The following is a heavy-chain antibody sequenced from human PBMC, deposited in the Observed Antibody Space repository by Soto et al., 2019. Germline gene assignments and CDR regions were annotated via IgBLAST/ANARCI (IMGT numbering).Heavy chain of an antibody. CDR2: IHHSGST. D-gene: IGHD3-16*01. J-gene: IGHJ4*02. CDR3: ARDDRGRIDY. Sequence: QVQLQESGPGLVKPSGTLSLTCGVSGGYITSTDWWSWVHQPPGKGLEWIGEIHHSGSTNYNASLKSRVTISVDKTKNQFSLILSSVTAADTAVYYCARDDRGRIDYWGQGTLVTVSS. V-gene: IGHV4-4*02. CDR1: GGYITSTDW.